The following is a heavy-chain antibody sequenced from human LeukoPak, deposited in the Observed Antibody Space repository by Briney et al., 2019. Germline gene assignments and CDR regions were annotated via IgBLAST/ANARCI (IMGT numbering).Heavy chain of an antibody. J-gene: IGHJ5*02. CDR1: GFTFSSYA. CDR2: ISYDGSNK. V-gene: IGHV3-30-3*01. Sequence: GGSLRLSCAASGFTFSSYAMHWVRQAPGKGLEWVAVISYDGSNKYYADSVKGRFTISRDNSKNTLYLQMNSLRAEDTAVYYCARTTYYDSSGYNWFDPWGQGTLVTVSS. CDR3: ARTTYYDSSGYNWFDP. D-gene: IGHD3-22*01.